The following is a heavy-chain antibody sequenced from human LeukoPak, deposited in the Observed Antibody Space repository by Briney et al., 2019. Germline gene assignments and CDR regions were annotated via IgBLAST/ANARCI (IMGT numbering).Heavy chain of an antibody. CDR3: TREEWFHFDY. Sequence: GSLRHSCAASGLTFSSHWMHWVRQAPGKGLVWVSRITNDGSSTTYADSVKGRFTISRDNAKNMLYLQVNSLRAEDTAVYYCTREEWFHFDYWGQGVLVTVSS. J-gene: IGHJ4*02. CDR2: ITNDGSST. V-gene: IGHV3-74*01. D-gene: IGHD3-3*01. CDR1: GLTFSSHW.